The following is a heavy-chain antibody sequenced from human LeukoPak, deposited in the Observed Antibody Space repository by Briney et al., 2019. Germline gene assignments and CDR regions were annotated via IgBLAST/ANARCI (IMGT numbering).Heavy chain of an antibody. CDR2: IYYSGST. V-gene: IGHV4-39*07. CDR1: GGSISSSSYY. Sequence: SETLSLTCTVSGGSISSSSYYWGWIRQPPGKGLEWIGSIYYSGSTYYNPSLKSRVTISVDTSKNQFSLKLSSVTAADTAVHYCARENYYDSSGYYYYWGQGTLVTVSS. D-gene: IGHD3-22*01. J-gene: IGHJ4*02. CDR3: ARENYYDSSGYYYY.